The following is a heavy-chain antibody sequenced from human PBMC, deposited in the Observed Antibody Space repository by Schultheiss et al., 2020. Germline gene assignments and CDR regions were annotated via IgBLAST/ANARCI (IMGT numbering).Heavy chain of an antibody. Sequence: GESMKISCAASGFTVSSNYMSWVRQAPGKGLEWVSVIYSGGSTYYADSVKGRFTISRDNSKNSLYLQMNSLRAEDTAVYYCARVKTVVTPVFDYWGQGTLVTVSS. CDR1: GFTVSSNY. V-gene: IGHV3-66*01. J-gene: IGHJ4*02. D-gene: IGHD4-23*01. CDR3: ARVKTVVTPVFDY. CDR2: IYSGGST.